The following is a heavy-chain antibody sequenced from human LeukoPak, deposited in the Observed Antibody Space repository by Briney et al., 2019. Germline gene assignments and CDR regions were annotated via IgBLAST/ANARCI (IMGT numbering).Heavy chain of an antibody. Sequence: ASVKVSCKASGYTFTSYDINWVRQATGQGLEWMGWMNPNSGNTGYAQKFQGRVTITRNTSISTVYMELSSLRSEDTAVYYCARGRVGATGFDYWGQGTLVTVSS. D-gene: IGHD1-26*01. CDR3: ARGRVGATGFDY. CDR1: GYTFTSYD. CDR2: MNPNSGNT. J-gene: IGHJ4*02. V-gene: IGHV1-8*03.